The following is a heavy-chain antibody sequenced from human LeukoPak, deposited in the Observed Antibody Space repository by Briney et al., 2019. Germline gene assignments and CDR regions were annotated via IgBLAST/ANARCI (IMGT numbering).Heavy chain of an antibody. V-gene: IGHV3-66*01. CDR1: GFTVSSNY. J-gene: IGHJ4*02. CDR3: AREAMELRCFDY. CDR2: ICSGGST. Sequence: GGSLRLSRAASGFTVSSNYMSWVRQAPGKGLEWVSVICSGGSTYYADSVKGRFTISRDNSKNTLYLQMNSLRAEDTAVYYCAREAMELRCFDYWGQGTLATVSS. D-gene: IGHD4/OR15-4a*01.